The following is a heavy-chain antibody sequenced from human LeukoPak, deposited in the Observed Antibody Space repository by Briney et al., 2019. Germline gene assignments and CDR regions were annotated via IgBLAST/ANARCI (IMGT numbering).Heavy chain of an antibody. CDR2: INPNSGGT. V-gene: IGHV1-2*02. J-gene: IGHJ6*03. D-gene: IGHD3-3*01. Sequence: ASVKVSCKASGYTFTGYYMHWVRQAPGQGLEWMGWINPNSGGTNYAQKFQGRVTMTRDTSISTAYMELSRLRSDDTAVYYCARGGGFLEWLLETHYYYYMDVWGKGTTVTVSS. CDR3: ARGGGFLEWLLETHYYYYMDV. CDR1: GYTFTGYY.